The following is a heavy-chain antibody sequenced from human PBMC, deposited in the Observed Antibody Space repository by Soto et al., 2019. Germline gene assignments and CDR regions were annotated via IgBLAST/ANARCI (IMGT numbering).Heavy chain of an antibody. Sequence: SGPTLVNPTETLTLTCTVSGFSLSNARMGVSWIRQPPGKALEWLAHIFSNDEKSYSTSLKSRLTISKDTSKSQVVLTMTNMDPVDTATYCCARIHYDSRYYYYYYMDVWGKGTTVTVSS. CDR3: ARIHYDSRYYYYYYMDV. V-gene: IGHV2-26*01. CDR2: IFSNDEK. CDR1: GFSLSNARMG. J-gene: IGHJ6*03. D-gene: IGHD3-3*01.